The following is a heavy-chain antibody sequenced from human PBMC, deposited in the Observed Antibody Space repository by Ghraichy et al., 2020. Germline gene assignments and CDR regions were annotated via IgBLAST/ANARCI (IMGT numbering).Heavy chain of an antibody. D-gene: IGHD3-9*01. CDR3: AKLRYFDWLPLEDFDY. Sequence: LSLTCAASGFTFSSYAMSWVRQAPGKGLEWVSAISGSGGSTYYADSVKGRFTISRDNSKNTLYLQMNSLRAEDTAVYYCAKLRYFDWLPLEDFDYWGQGTLVTVSS. CDR2: ISGSGGST. J-gene: IGHJ4*02. V-gene: IGHV3-23*01. CDR1: GFTFSSYA.